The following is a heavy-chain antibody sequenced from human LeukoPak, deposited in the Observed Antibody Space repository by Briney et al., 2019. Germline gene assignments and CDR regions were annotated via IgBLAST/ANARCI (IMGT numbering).Heavy chain of an antibody. CDR1: EFIFSDYW. V-gene: IGHV3-7*03. CDR2: IKQGGREE. Sequence: GGSLRLSCVASEFIFSDYWMSWVRQAPGKGLEWVANIKQGGREEKYVGSVKGRFAISRDDAKSTLYLQMDSLSGDDTAGYYCTRDNGGWFDSWGRGTLVTVSS. J-gene: IGHJ5*01. D-gene: IGHD3-10*01. CDR3: TRDNGGWFDS.